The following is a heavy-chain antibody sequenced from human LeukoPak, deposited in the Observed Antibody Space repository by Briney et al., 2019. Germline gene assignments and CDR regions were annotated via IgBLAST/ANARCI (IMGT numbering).Heavy chain of an antibody. D-gene: IGHD5-24*01. CDR1: GGSISSYY. V-gene: IGHV4-59*12. J-gene: IGHJ4*02. CDR2: IYYSGST. Sequence: SETLSLTCTVSGGSISSYYWSWIRQPPGKGLEWIGYIYYSGSTNYNPSLKSRVTISLDTSKNQFSLRLNSVTAADTAVYYCARDRDGYNFRFDYWGQGTLVTVSS. CDR3: ARDRDGYNFRFDY.